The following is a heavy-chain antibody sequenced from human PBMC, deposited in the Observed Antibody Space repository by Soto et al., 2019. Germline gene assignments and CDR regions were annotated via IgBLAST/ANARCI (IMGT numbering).Heavy chain of an antibody. J-gene: IGHJ5*02. D-gene: IGHD4-4*01. CDR3: ARDLSNPRGRFDP. CDR2: INQDGSEK. V-gene: IGHV3-7*01. CDR1: GFTSRGYW. Sequence: GGSLRLSCAASGFTSRGYWMTWVRQAPGKGLEWVANINQDGSEKYYVDSVKGRFSISRDNAKDSVYLQMNSLRAEDTAIYYCARDLSNPRGRFDPWGQGALVTVSS.